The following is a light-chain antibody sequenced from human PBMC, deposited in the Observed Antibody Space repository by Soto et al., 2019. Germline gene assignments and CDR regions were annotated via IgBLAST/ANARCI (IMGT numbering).Light chain of an antibody. CDR2: DVT. J-gene: IGLJ1*01. CDR1: SSDVGGYNY. V-gene: IGLV2-14*01. Sequence: QSALTQPASVSGSAGQSITISCTGTSSDVGGYNYVSWYQQHPGKAPKLMIYDVTNRPSGVSNRFSGSKSGNTASLTISGLQAEDEADYYCSSYTSINTLLFGTGTKLTVL. CDR3: SSYTSINTLL.